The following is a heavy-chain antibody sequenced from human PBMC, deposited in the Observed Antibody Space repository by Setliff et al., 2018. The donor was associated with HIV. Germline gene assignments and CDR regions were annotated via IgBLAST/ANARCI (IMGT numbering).Heavy chain of an antibody. CDR3: ARVEYWGLPYYYYYMDV. D-gene: IGHD3-16*01. J-gene: IGHJ6*03. Sequence: GGSLRLSCAASRLALSSNYMTWVRQSPGKGLEWVSSISSRSSSINYADSVKGRFTISRDNAKNSMYLQMNSLRAEDTAVYYCARVEYWGLPYYYYYMDVWGKGTTVTVSS. V-gene: IGHV3-21*01. CDR2: ISSRSSSI. CDR1: RLALSSNY.